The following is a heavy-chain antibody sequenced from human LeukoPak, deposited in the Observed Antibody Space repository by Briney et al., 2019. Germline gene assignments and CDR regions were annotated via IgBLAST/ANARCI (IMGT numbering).Heavy chain of an antibody. J-gene: IGHJ4*02. CDR1: GGTFISYA. CDR2: IIPIFGTA. Sequence: ASVKVSCKASGGTFISYAISWVRQAPGQGLEWMGRIIPIFGTANYAQKFQGRVTITTDESTSTAYMERSSLRSEDTAVYYCARDRLGVDYWGQGTLVTVSS. CDR3: ARDRLGVDY. V-gene: IGHV1-69*05. D-gene: IGHD3-16*01.